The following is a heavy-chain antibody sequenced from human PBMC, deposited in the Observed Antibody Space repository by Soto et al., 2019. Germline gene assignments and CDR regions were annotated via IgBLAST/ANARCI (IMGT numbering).Heavy chain of an antibody. CDR2: ISSSSSYI. D-gene: IGHD3-10*01. V-gene: IGHV3-21*01. Sequence: GSLRLSCAASGFTFSSYSMNWVRQAPGKGLEWVSSISSSSSYIYYADSVKGRFTISRDNAKNSLYLQMNSLRAEDTAVYYCARNRGSGSYFLRAFDIWGQGTMVTVSS. CDR1: GFTFSSYS. CDR3: ARNRGSGSYFLRAFDI. J-gene: IGHJ3*02.